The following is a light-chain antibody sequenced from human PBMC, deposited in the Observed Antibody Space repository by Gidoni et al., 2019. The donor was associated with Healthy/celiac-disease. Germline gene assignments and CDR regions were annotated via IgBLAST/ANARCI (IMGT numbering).Light chain of an antibody. CDR1: QSLLHSNGYKY. CDR2: LGS. J-gene: IGKJ4*01. V-gene: IGKV2-28*01. Sequence: DIVMTQSPLSLPVTPGEPASISCRSSQSLLHSNGYKYLVWYLQKPGQSSQLLIYLGSNRASGVPDRFSGSGSGTDFTLKISRVEAEDVGVYYCMQALQTPLTFGGGTKVEIK. CDR3: MQALQTPLT.